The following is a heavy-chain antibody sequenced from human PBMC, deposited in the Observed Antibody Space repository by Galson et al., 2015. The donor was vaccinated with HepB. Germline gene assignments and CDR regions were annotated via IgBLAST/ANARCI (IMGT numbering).Heavy chain of an antibody. V-gene: IGHV3-49*03. J-gene: IGHJ4*02. CDR1: GFTFGDYA. CDR3: TRVKRTVLWFGEFSFDY. Sequence: SLRLSCAASGFTFGDYAMSWFRQAPGEGLEWVGSIRSKAYGGTTEYAASVKGRFTISRDDSKSIAYLQMNSLKTEDTAVYYCTRVKRTVLWFGEFSFDYWGQGTLVTVSS. D-gene: IGHD3-10*01. CDR2: IRSKAYGGTT.